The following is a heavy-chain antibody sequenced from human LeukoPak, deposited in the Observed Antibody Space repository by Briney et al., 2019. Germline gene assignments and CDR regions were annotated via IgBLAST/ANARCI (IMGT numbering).Heavy chain of an antibody. V-gene: IGHV4-59*01. Sequence: SETLSLTCTVSGGSISSYYWSWIRQPPGKGLEWIGYIYYSGSTNYNPPLKSRVTISVDTSKNQFSLKLSSVTAADTAVYYCARGGYTSYYYYMDVWGEGTTVTVSS. CDR2: IYYSGST. J-gene: IGHJ6*03. D-gene: IGHD5-18*01. CDR3: ARGGYTSYYYYMDV. CDR1: GGSISSYY.